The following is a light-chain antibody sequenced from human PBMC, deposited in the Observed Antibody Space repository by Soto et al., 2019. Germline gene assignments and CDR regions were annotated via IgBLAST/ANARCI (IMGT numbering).Light chain of an antibody. CDR2: DAS. CDR3: QQYNSYSRT. V-gene: IGKV1-5*01. Sequence: EIQMTQSPSTLSASVGDRFTITGLASQSISSWLAWYQQKPGKAPKLLIYDASSLESGVPSRFSGSGSGTEFTLTISSLQPDDFATYYCQQYNSYSRTVGQGTQVEIK. CDR1: QSISSW. J-gene: IGKJ1*01.